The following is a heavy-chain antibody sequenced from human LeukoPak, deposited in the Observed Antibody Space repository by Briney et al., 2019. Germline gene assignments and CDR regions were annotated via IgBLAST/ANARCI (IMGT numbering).Heavy chain of an antibody. CDR2: MNPNSGNT. CDR1: GYTFTSYD. Sequence: ASVKVSCKASGYTFTSYDINWVRQATGQGLEWMEWMNPNSGNTGYAQKFQGRVTMTRNTSISTAYMELSSLRSEDTAVYYCARRRSPDDYYYYGMDVWGQGTTVTVSS. D-gene: IGHD5-24*01. J-gene: IGHJ6*02. V-gene: IGHV1-8*01. CDR3: ARRRSPDDYYYYGMDV.